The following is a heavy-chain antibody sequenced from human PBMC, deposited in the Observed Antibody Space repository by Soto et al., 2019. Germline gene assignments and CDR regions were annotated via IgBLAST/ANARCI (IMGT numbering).Heavy chain of an antibody. CDR3: ASHITMVRGVINLFEP. J-gene: IGHJ5*02. V-gene: IGHV4-39*02. CDR2: IYYSGST. D-gene: IGHD3-10*01. CDR1: GGSISSSSYY. Sequence: QLQLQESGPGLVKPSETLSLTCTVSGGSISSSSYYWGWIRQPPGKGLEWIGSIYYSGSTYYNPSLKGPVTISVDPSKYRFSLKLTSVTAADTAVYYCASHITMVRGVINLFEPWGQGTLVPVSS.